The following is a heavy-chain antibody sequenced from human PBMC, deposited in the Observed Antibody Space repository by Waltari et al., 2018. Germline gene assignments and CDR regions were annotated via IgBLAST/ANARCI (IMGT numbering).Heavy chain of an antibody. J-gene: IGHJ5*02. CDR1: GFTFSSYG. CDR3: AKSGQLVRLGA. Sequence: QVQLVESGGGVVQPGGSLRLSCAASGFTFSSYGMHWVRQAPGKGLEWVAFIRYYGSNKYYADSVKGRFTISRDNSKNTLYLQMNSLRAEDTAVYYCAKSGQLVRLGAWGQGTLVIVSS. V-gene: IGHV3-30*02. D-gene: IGHD6-6*01. CDR2: IRYYGSNK.